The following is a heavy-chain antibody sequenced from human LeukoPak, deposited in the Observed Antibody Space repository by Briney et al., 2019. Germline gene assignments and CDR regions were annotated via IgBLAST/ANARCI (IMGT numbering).Heavy chain of an antibody. Sequence: SVKDSCKASGGTFSSYPISWVRHAPGQGLQWMVGIIPIFGTANYAQKFQCRVTITADESTSTAYMELSSLRSEDTAVYFFFKQKTAYDILTGYHNWFDPWGQGTLVTVSS. CDR1: GGTFSSYP. J-gene: IGHJ5*02. CDR3: FKQKTAYDILTGYHNWFDP. V-gene: IGHV1-69*13. D-gene: IGHD3-9*01. CDR2: IIPIFGTA.